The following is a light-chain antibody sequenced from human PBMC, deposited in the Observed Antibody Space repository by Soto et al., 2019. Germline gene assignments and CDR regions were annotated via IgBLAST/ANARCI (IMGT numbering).Light chain of an antibody. V-gene: IGKV1-12*01. J-gene: IGKJ4*01. CDR3: KQSSAFPLT. Sequence: GARVTITCRASQGINNWLAWYQQKPGKAPELLIYAVSYLQSGVTSRFSGSGSGTDFTLTISSLQPEDFATYFCKQSSAFPLTFGGGTKVDIK. CDR1: QGINNW. CDR2: AVS.